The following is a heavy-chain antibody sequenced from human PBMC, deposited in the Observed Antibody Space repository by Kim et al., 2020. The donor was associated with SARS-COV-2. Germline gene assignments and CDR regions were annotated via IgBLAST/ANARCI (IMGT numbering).Heavy chain of an antibody. CDR3: ANQKQWLGNFDY. D-gene: IGHD6-19*01. V-gene: IGHV3-23*01. J-gene: IGHJ4*02. Sequence: GGSLRLSCAASGFTFSSYAMSWVRQAPGKGLEWVSAISGSGGSTYYADSVKGRFTISRDNSKNTLYLQMNSLRAEDTAVYYCANQKQWLGNFDYWGQGTLVTVSS. CDR2: ISGSGGST. CDR1: GFTFSSYA.